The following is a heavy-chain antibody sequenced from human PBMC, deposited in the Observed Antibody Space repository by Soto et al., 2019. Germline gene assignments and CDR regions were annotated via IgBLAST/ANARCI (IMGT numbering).Heavy chain of an antibody. CDR1: GFTFNNYG. CDR3: AKDQGIAASHGID. CDR2: ISNDGSDK. D-gene: IGHD6-13*01. J-gene: IGHJ3*01. V-gene: IGHV3-30*18. Sequence: QVQLVESGGGVVQPGRSLRLSCAASGFTFNNYGMHWVRQAPGKGLEWVATISNDGSDKYYADSVKVRVTNSRDNSKNRVYLQMNCLRAEETAVYYCAKDQGIAASHGIDWGQGTMVNVSS.